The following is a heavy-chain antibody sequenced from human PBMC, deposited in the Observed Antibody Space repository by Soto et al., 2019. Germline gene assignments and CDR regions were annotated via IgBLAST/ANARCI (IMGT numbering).Heavy chain of an antibody. CDR3: TRGSYQGNYYYYGMDV. D-gene: IGHD1-26*01. CDR2: IKSKTGGGTR. CDR1: GFTFSNAW. V-gene: IGHV3-15*01. Sequence: GGSLRLSCAASGFTFSNAWMSWVRQVPGKGLEWVGRIKSKTGGGTRDYAAPVKGRFTISREDSKKTLYLQMNSLKAEDTGVYYCTRGSYQGNYYYYGMDVWGQGTTVTVSS. J-gene: IGHJ6*02.